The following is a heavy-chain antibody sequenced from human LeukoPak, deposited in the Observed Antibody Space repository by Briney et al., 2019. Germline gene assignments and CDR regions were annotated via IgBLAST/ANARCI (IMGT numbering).Heavy chain of an antibody. Sequence: SQTLSLTCAISGDSVSSNSAAGNSTGQSPSGGLEWLGRTYNRSQRSNHYALSVKSRITINPDTSKDQSSLQLNSVTPEDTAVYYCARSPRDMTTVTTGPKSYYYYYYYMEVWGKGTTVTVSS. CDR1: GDSVSSNSAA. J-gene: IGHJ6*03. CDR2: TYNRSQRSN. V-gene: IGHV6-1*01. D-gene: IGHD4-17*01. CDR3: ARSPRDMTTVTTGPKSYYYYYYYMEV.